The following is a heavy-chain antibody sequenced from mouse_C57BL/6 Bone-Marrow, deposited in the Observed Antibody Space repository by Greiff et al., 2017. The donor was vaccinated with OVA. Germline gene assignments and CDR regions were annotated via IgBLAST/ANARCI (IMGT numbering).Heavy chain of an antibody. V-gene: IGHV1-22*01. Sequence: VQLQQSGPELVKPGASVKMSCKASGYTFTDYNMHWVKQSHGKSLEWIGYINPNNGGTSYNQKFKGKATLTVNKSSSTAYMELRSLTSEDSAVYYCARQGITTVHYFDYWGQGTTLTVSS. J-gene: IGHJ2*01. D-gene: IGHD1-1*01. CDR2: INPNNGGT. CDR3: ARQGITTVHYFDY. CDR1: GYTFTDYN.